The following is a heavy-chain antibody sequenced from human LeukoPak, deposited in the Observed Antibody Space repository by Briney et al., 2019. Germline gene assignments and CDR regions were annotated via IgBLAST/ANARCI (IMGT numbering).Heavy chain of an antibody. Sequence: GASVKVSCKASGYTFTSYGISWVRQAPGQGLEWMGWISAYNGNTKYAQKLQGRIAMTVDTYTTTAYMELKSLRSDDTAVYYCARTHDFWSARKGDYFDPWGQGTLVTVSS. V-gene: IGHV1-18*01. CDR1: GYTFTSYG. CDR2: ISAYNGNT. D-gene: IGHD3-3*01. CDR3: ARTHDFWSARKGDYFDP. J-gene: IGHJ4*02.